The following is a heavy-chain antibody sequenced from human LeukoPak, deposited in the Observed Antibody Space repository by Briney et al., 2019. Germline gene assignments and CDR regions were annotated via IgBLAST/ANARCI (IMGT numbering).Heavy chain of an antibody. V-gene: IGHV1-69*05. CDR1: GGTFSSYA. J-gene: IGHJ6*03. D-gene: IGHD3-3*01. Sequence: SVKVSCKASGGTFSSYAISWVRQAPGQGLEWMGRIIPIFGTANYAQKFQGRVTITTDESTSTAYMELSSLRSEDTAVYYCAGTYYDFWSGYDHYYYYMDVWGKGTTVTVSS. CDR2: IIPIFGTA. CDR3: AGTYYDFWSGYDHYYYYMDV.